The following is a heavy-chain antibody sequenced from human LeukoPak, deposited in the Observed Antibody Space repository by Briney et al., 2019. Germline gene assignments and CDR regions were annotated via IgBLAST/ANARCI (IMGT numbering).Heavy chain of an antibody. Sequence: GASVKVSCKASGYTFTSYYMHWVRQAPGQGLEWMGIINPSGGSTSYAQKFRGRVTMTRDTSTSTVYMELSSLRSEDTAVYYCARDPGPINWLSRFDPWGQGTLVTVSS. J-gene: IGHJ5*02. CDR1: GYTFTSYY. D-gene: IGHD3-9*01. CDR2: INPSGGST. V-gene: IGHV1-46*01. CDR3: ARDPGPINWLSRFDP.